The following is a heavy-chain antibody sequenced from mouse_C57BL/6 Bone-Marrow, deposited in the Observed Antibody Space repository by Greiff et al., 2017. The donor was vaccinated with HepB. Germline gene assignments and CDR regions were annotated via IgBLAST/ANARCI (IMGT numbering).Heavy chain of an antibody. CDR1: GFTFSDYG. Sequence: EVKLMESGGGLVKPGGSLKLSCAASGFTFSDYGMHWVRQAPEKGLEWVAYISSGSSTIYYADTVKGRFTISRDNAKNTLFLQMTSLRSEDTAMYYCARTTTVVATPYWYFDVWGTGTTVTVSS. J-gene: IGHJ1*03. V-gene: IGHV5-17*01. CDR3: ARTTTVVATPYWYFDV. CDR2: ISSGSSTI. D-gene: IGHD1-1*01.